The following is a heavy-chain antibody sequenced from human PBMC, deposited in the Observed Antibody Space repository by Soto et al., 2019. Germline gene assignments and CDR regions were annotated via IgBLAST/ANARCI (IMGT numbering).Heavy chain of an antibody. V-gene: IGHV3-23*01. CDR1: GFPFSSYA. CDR2: VSGTGGSA. D-gene: IGHD4-17*01. J-gene: IGHJ4*02. Sequence: GGSLSLSCAASGFPFSSYAMTWVRQAPGKGLEWVSGVSGTGGSAYYADSVKGRFTISRDKSTNTLYLHMNSLRAEDTAVYYCARGSAYSDYDLEYWGQGALVTVSS. CDR3: ARGSAYSDYDLEY.